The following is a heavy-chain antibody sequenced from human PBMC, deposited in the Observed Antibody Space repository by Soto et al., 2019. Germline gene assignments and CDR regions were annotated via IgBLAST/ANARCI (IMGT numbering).Heavy chain of an antibody. J-gene: IGHJ4*02. CDR3: AVPQARVAATSVFDY. CDR1: GGTFSSYT. Sequence: SVKVSCKASGGTFSSYTISWVRQAPGQGLEWMGRIIPILGIANYAQKFQGRVTITADKSTSTAYMELSSLRSEDTAVYYCAVPQARVAATSVFDYWGQGTLVTVSS. V-gene: IGHV1-69*02. CDR2: IIPILGIA. D-gene: IGHD2-15*01.